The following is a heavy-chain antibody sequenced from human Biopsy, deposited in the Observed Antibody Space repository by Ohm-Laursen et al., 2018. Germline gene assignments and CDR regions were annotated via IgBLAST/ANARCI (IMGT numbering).Heavy chain of an antibody. D-gene: IGHD4-23*01. V-gene: IGHV3-48*04. Sequence: SLRLSCSASGFTFGRYSMNWIRQAPGKGLEWVSYISETTRTIYYADSMKGRVTISRDNAKNSLYLQMHSLRAEDTAVYYCARDTRWGPYSMDVWGQGTTVTVSS. CDR2: ISETTRTI. J-gene: IGHJ6*02. CDR3: ARDTRWGPYSMDV. CDR1: GFTFGRYS.